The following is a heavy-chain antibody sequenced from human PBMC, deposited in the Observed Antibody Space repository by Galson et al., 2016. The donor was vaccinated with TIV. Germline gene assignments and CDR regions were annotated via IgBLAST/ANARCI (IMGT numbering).Heavy chain of an antibody. CDR2: ISASGSRI. J-gene: IGHJ3*02. CDR1: EFIFGSYE. CDR3: ARGGYSYDHLDAFDI. Sequence: SLRLSCAGSEFIFGSYEMNWVRQAPGKGLEWVSYISASGSRIYYAESLKGRFTISRDNAKNSLYLQMNSLRAEDTAIYYCARGGYSYDHLDAFDIWGQGTMVTVSS. D-gene: IGHD5-18*01. V-gene: IGHV3-48*03.